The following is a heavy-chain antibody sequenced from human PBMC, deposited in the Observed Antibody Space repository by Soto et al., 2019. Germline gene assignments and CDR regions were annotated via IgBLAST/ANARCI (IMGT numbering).Heavy chain of an antibody. CDR3: ARHLVGSTRGNFDY. V-gene: IGHV5-51*01. CDR2: VYPSDSDT. J-gene: IGHJ4*01. D-gene: IGHD2-2*01. Sequence: GESLKISCQGSGYRFTSSWIGWVRQMPGKGLEWLGNVYPSDSDTKYSPSFQGQVTISADTSITTAYLQWSGLRASDTAIYFCARHLVGSTRGNFDYWGQGTLVTVSS. CDR1: GYRFTSSW.